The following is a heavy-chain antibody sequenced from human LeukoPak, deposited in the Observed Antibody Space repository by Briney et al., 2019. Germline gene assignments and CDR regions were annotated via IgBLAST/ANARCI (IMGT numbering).Heavy chain of an antibody. V-gene: IGHV4-34*01. CDR1: GGSFSGYY. Sequence: SETLSLTCAVYGGSFSGYYWSWIRQPPGKGLEWIGEINRSGSTNYNPSLKSRVTISVDTSKNQFSLKLSSVTAADTAVYYCARVGYSYGYSFDYWGQGTLVTVSS. CDR3: ARVGYSYGYSFDY. J-gene: IGHJ4*02. CDR2: INRSGST. D-gene: IGHD5-18*01.